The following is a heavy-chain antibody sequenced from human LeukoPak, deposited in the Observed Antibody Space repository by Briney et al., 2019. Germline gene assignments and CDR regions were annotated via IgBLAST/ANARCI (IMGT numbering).Heavy chain of an antibody. CDR3: ARFASSGWPSRWFDR. CDR2: IYYSGST. V-gene: IGHV4-59*01. CDR1: GGSISSYY. Sequence: SETLSLTCTVSGGSISSYYWSWIRQPPGKGLEWIGYIYYSGSTNYNPSLKSRVTISVDTSKNQFSLKLSSVTAADTAVYYCARFASSGWPSRWFDRWGQGTLFTVSS. D-gene: IGHD6-19*01. J-gene: IGHJ5*02.